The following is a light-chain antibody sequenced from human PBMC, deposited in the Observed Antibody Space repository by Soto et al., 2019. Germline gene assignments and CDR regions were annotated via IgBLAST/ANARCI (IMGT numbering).Light chain of an antibody. J-gene: IGKJ1*01. Sequence: EIVMTQSPATLSVSPGERATLSCRASQSVSSNLAWYQQTPGQAPRLLIYGASTRATGIPARFSGSGSGTEFTLTISSLQSEDFAVYYCQHPGTFGQGTKVEIK. V-gene: IGKV3-15*01. CDR1: QSVSSN. CDR3: QHPGT. CDR2: GAS.